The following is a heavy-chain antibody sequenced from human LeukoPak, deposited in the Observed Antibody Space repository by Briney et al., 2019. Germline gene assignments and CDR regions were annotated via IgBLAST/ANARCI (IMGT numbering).Heavy chain of an antibody. CDR3: AKDITPGGYYDSSGYHTFDY. V-gene: IGHV3-9*01. Sequence: PGGSLRLSCAASGFTFDDYAMHWVRQAPGKGLEWVSGISWNSDSIGYADSVKGRFTISRDNAKNSLYLQMNSLRAEDTALYCCAKDITPGGYYDSSGYHTFDYWGQGTLVTVSS. D-gene: IGHD3-22*01. J-gene: IGHJ4*02. CDR1: GFTFDDYA. CDR2: ISWNSDSI.